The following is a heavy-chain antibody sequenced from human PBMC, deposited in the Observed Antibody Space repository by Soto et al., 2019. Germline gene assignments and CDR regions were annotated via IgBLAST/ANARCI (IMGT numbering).Heavy chain of an antibody. CDR2: IYAGDSDT. V-gene: IGHV5-51*01. D-gene: IGHD6-6*01. J-gene: IGHJ4*02. CDR3: ARLQYAARSPSDY. Sequence: GESLKISCQASGYSFSNHWIGWARQMPGKGLEWMGIIYAGDSDTRYSPSFQGQVTFSVDKSINTAYLQWSSLKASDTAIYYCARLQYAARSPSDYWGQGTLVTVSS. CDR1: GYSFSNHW.